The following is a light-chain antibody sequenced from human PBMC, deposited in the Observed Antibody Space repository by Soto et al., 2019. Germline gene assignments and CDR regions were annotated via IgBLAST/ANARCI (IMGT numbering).Light chain of an antibody. CDR2: EVN. Sequence: QSVLTQPASVSGSPGQSITISCTGTSSDIGSYNRVSGYQQPPGTAPKLIIYEVNNRPSGVPDRFSGSKSGNTASLTISGLQAEDEADYYCNSFTTRRTYGFGTGTRSP. V-gene: IGLV2-18*02. CDR3: NSFTTRRTYG. CDR1: SSDIGSYNR. J-gene: IGLJ1*01.